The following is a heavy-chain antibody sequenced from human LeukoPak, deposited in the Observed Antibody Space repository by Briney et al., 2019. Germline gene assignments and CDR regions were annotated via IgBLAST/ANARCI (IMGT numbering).Heavy chain of an antibody. V-gene: IGHV1-69*05. Sequence: ASLKVSCKVSGYTFSDYGIFWVRQAPGQGLDWMGGTIPILGTPNNAKKFQDRVTITTDQSTQTSYMELRGLTPDDTAVYYCARGGAQQVAGNFQFWGQGTLVTVSA. CDR1: GYTFSDYG. CDR2: TIPILGTP. D-gene: IGHD6-13*01. J-gene: IGHJ1*01. CDR3: ARGGAQQVAGNFQF.